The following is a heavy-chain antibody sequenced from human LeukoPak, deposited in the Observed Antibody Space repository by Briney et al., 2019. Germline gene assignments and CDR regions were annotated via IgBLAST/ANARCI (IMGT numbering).Heavy chain of an antibody. D-gene: IGHD3-3*01. J-gene: IGHJ2*01. CDR2: IYTSGST. CDR3: ARTVRRDFWSGSWYFDL. V-gene: IGHV4-4*07. Sequence: SETLSLTCTVSGGTISSYYWSWIRQPAGKGLEWIGRIYTSGSTNYNPSLKSRVTMSLDTSKNQFSLKLSSVTAADTAVYYCARTVRRDFWSGSWYFDLWGRGTLVIVSS. CDR1: GGTISSYY.